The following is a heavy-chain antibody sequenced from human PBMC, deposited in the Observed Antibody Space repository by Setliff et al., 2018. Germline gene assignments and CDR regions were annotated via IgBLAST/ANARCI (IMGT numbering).Heavy chain of an antibody. CDR1: GFTFSSYN. D-gene: IGHD2-15*01. CDR2: ISGSSTYT. V-gene: IGHV3-21*03. CDR3: ARTAGSSSASGFDY. J-gene: IGHJ4*02. Sequence: PGGSLRLSCAASGFTFSSYNMNWVRQAPGKGLEWVPSISGSSTYTYYADSVKGRFTISRDNAKDSLYLQMNSLRAEDTAVYYCARTAGSSSASGFDYWGQGTLVTVSS.